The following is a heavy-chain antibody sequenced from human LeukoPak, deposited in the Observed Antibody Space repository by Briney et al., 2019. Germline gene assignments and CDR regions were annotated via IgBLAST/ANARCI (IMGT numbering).Heavy chain of an antibody. Sequence: SVKVSCKASGGTFSSYAISWVRQAPGQGLEWMGGIIPIFGTANYAQKFQGRVTITADKSTSTAYMELSSLRSGDTAVYYCARDVCSSTSCWFDPWGQGTLVTVSS. D-gene: IGHD2-2*01. CDR3: ARDVCSSTSCWFDP. CDR2: IIPIFGTA. CDR1: GGTFSSYA. V-gene: IGHV1-69*06. J-gene: IGHJ5*02.